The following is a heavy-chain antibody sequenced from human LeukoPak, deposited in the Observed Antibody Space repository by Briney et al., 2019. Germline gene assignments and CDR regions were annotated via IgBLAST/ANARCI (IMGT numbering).Heavy chain of an antibody. Sequence: ASVKVSCKASGYTFTSYYMHWVRQAPGQGLEWMGWINPNSGGTNYAQKFQGRVTMTRDTSISTAYMELSRLRSDDTAVYYCARIIAQGDFWSGYSTNWFDPWGQGTLVTVSS. CDR3: ARIIAQGDFWSGYSTNWFDP. CDR1: GYTFTSYY. CDR2: INPNSGGT. J-gene: IGHJ5*02. D-gene: IGHD3-3*01. V-gene: IGHV1-2*02.